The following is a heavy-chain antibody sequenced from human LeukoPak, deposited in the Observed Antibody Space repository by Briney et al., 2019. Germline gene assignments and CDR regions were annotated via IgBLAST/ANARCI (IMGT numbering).Heavy chain of an antibody. Sequence: KPSQTLSLTCNVSGGSISNDGYYWSWIRQPPGKGLEWIGYIYYSGSTNYNPSLKSRVTISVDTSKNQFSLKLSSVTAADTAVYYCARAGGYYGYFDYWGQGTLVTVSS. CDR2: IYYSGST. D-gene: IGHD3-3*01. J-gene: IGHJ4*02. CDR3: ARAGGYYGYFDY. V-gene: IGHV4-61*08. CDR1: GGSISNDGYY.